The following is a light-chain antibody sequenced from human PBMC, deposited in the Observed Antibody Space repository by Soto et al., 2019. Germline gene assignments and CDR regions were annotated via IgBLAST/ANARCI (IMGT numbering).Light chain of an antibody. V-gene: IGKV1-9*01. J-gene: IGKJ4*01. CDR3: QQLNSYPIAT. Sequence: DIHFTQSPSFLSASVGDRVTITCRASHDISNFLAWYQQKPGKAPKLLIYAASTLQSGVPSRFSGSGSGREFTLTISSLQPEDFATYHCQQLNSYPIATFGGGTKVDIK. CDR1: HDISNF. CDR2: AAS.